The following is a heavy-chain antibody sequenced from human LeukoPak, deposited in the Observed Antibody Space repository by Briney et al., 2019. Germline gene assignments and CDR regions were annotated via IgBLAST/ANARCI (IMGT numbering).Heavy chain of an antibody. J-gene: IGHJ4*02. V-gene: IGHV5-51*01. D-gene: IGHD2-15*01. Sequence: GASLQISLKGPGTRFTSNWIAGGRQSPGKGRGGGGIIFPGDSDTTYSPSFQGQVTISADKSISTAYLQWSSLKASDTAIYYCASEYCSGGNCYFDYWGQGTLVTVSS. CDR1: GTRFTSNW. CDR3: ASEYCSGGNCYFDY. CDR2: IFPGDSDT.